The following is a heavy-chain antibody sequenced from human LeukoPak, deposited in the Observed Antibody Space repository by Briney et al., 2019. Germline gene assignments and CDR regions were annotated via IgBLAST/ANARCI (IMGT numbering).Heavy chain of an antibody. CDR1: GGSVSSDDYY. D-gene: IGHD2-15*01. J-gene: IGHJ4*02. CDR2: IYHSGGT. CDR3: ARVTCSGGSCYSFDY. Sequence: SETLSLTCTVSGGSVSSDDYYWSWIRQPPGKGLEWIGYIYHSGGTYYNPPLKSRVTISVDTSKNQFSLKLTSVTAADTAVYYCARVTCSGGSCYSFDYWGQGTLVTVSS. V-gene: IGHV4-30-4*01.